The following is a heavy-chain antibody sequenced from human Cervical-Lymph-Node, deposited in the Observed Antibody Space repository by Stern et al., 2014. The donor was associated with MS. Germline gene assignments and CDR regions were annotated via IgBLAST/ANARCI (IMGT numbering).Heavy chain of an antibody. CDR1: GFTFSSYG. D-gene: IGHD3-10*01. CDR3: VKRGITEVRGVRLGDY. Sequence: QVQLVQSGGGVVQSGRSLRLTCKASGFTFSSYGMHWVRQAPGKGLEWVSVICYERSDTYYAESVKGRFTISRDNSKNTLYLEMRSLRPEDTAVYYCVKRGITEVRGVRLGDYWGPGTLVIVSS. CDR2: ICYERSDT. J-gene: IGHJ4*02. V-gene: IGHV3-30*18.